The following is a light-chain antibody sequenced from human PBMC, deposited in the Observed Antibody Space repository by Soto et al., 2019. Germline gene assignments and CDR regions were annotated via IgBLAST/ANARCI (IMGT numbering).Light chain of an antibody. CDR3: QQSYSTYGT. J-gene: IGKJ1*01. CDR1: QSLLANCNNKNC. Sequence: DIVMTQSPDSLAVSLGERATINCKSSQSLLANCNNKNCLAWYQHKPGQPPKMLILWASTRESGVPDRFSGSGSGTDFTLTISSLQAEDAAVYYCQQSYSTYGTFGQGTKVEIK. CDR2: WAS. V-gene: IGKV4-1*01.